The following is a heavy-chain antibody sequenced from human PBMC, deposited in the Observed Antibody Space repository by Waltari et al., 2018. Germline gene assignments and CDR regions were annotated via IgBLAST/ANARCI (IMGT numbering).Heavy chain of an antibody. CDR3: ATSSPLIWLSYNGWDV. D-gene: IGHD3-16*01. V-gene: IGHV1-24*01. Sequence: QVQLVQSGAQVKKPGASVRVSCKLSGYTLNQLSMVWVRQARGKGHEWVGGFGAKDGQTLYAEKFQGKVTLTEDTSTGSAYMELSSLKSEYTAVYYCATSSPLIWLSYNGWDVWGQGTTVTVSS. CDR2: FGAKDGQT. CDR1: GYTLNQLS. J-gene: IGHJ6*02.